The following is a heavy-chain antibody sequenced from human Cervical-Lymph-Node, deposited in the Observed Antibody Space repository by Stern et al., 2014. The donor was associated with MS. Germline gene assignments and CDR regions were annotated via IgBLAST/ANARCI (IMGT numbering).Heavy chain of an antibody. Sequence: QVQLQESGPGLVKPSENLSLTCTVSGGSISSYYWSWIRKPPGKGLEWIGYIYYSGSTNYNPSLKSRVTISVDTSKNQFSLKLSSVTAADTAVYYCARGATQAFDPWGQGTLVTVSS. CDR2: IYYSGST. J-gene: IGHJ5*02. CDR3: ARGATQAFDP. V-gene: IGHV4-59*01. CDR1: GGSISSYY.